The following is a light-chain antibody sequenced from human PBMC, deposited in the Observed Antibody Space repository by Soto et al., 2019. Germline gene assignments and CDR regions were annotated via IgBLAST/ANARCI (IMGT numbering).Light chain of an antibody. CDR1: QSVSRT. CDR3: QQRYDCTQT. J-gene: IGKJ1*01. V-gene: IGKV3-11*01. CDR2: HAS. Sequence: EVVLTQSPATLSLSPGERANLSCRTSQSVSRTLAWYQQKSGQAPRLLIYHASNTATGIPTWFSGSGSGTDFTLTISSLEPEDFAVYYCQQRYDCTQTLGQGTKVEI.